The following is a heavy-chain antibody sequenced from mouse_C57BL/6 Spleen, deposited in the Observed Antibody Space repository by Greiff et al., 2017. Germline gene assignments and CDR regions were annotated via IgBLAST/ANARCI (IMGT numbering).Heavy chain of an antibody. J-gene: IGHJ1*03. CDR2: IDPEDGDT. Sequence: VQLQQSGAELVRPGASVKLSCTASGFNIKDYYMHWVKQRPEQGLEWIGRIDPEDGDTEYAPKFQGKATMPADTSSNTAYLQLSSLTSEDTAVYYCTTSGSSYWYFDVWGTETTVTVSS. D-gene: IGHD1-1*01. CDR3: TTSGSSYWYFDV. V-gene: IGHV14-1*01. CDR1: GFNIKDYY.